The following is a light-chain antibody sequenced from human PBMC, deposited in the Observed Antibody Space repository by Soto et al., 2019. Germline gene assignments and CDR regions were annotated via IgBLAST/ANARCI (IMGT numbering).Light chain of an antibody. Sequence: QSALTQPGSVSGSPGQSVTLSCTGTSSDVGGYHYVSWYQHHPGKAPKIIIYDVNKRPSGVPDRFSGSKSGNTASLTISGLQTEDEADYYCCSYAGSYTVVFGGGTKLTVL. V-gene: IGLV2-11*01. CDR3: CSYAGSYTVV. CDR2: DVN. J-gene: IGLJ2*01. CDR1: SSDVGGYHY.